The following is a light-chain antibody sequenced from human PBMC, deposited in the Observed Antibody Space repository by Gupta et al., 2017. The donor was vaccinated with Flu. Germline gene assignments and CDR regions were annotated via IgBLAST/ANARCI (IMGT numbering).Light chain of an antibody. CDR2: KVS. CDR1: QSLVYSDGDTY. CDR3: KQGTLFYT. V-gene: IGKV2-30*01. Sequence: DVVLTQSPLSLPVTLGQPASISCRSSQSLVYSDGDTYLNWFQQRPGQSPRRIIYKVSNRDCGVSDRFSGSGAGNDFTLKSSREEDEDVGFYYHKQGTLFYTFGQGTKVEIK. J-gene: IGKJ2*01.